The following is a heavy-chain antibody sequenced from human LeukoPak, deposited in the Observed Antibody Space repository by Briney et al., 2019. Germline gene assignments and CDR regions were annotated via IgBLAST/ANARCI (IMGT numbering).Heavy chain of an antibody. CDR1: GFTFSSYS. CDR3: ARGLRAAAITTLSY. V-gene: IGHV3-21*01. CDR2: ISSSSSYI. D-gene: IGHD6-13*01. Sequence: GGSLRLSCAASGFTFSSYSMNWVRQAPGKGLEWVSSISSSSSYIYYADSVKGRFTISRDNAKNSLYLQMNSLRAEDTAVYYCARGLRAAAITTLSYWGQGTLVTVSS. J-gene: IGHJ4*02.